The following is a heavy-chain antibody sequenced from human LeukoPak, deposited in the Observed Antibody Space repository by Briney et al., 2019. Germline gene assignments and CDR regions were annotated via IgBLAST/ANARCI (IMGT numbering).Heavy chain of an antibody. D-gene: IGHD6-13*01. CDR3: ARGSSSSSIYFDY. J-gene: IGHJ4*02. V-gene: IGHV4-39*01. CDR1: GGSISSSSYY. CDR2: IYYIGST. Sequence: SETLSLTCTVSGGSISSSSYYWGWIRQPPGKGLEWIGCIYYIGSTHYNPSLKSRVTISVDTSKNQFSLKLSSVTAADTAVYYCARGSSSSSIYFDYWGQGTLVTVSS.